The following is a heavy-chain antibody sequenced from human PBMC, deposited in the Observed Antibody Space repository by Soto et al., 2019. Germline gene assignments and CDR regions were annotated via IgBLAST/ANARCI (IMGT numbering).Heavy chain of an antibody. CDR1: GGSFSGYY. V-gene: IGHV4-34*01. D-gene: IGHD6-13*01. J-gene: IGHJ6*02. Sequence: PSETLSLTCAVYGGSFSGYYWSWIRQPPGNGLEWIGEINHSGSTNYNPSLKSRVTISVDTSKNQFSLKLSSVTAADTAVYYCAREQHATFYYYYYGMDVWGQGTTVTVSS. CDR2: INHSGST. CDR3: AREQHATFYYYYYGMDV.